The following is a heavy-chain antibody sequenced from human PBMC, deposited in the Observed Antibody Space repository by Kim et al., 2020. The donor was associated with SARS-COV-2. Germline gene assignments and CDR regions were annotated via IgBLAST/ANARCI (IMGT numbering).Heavy chain of an antibody. CDR3: ARPGTGDGSVDY. V-gene: IGHV5-51*01. D-gene: IGHD7-27*01. Sequence: YSPSFQGQVTISADKSISTAYLQWSSLKASDTAMYYCARPGTGDGSVDYWGQGTLVTVSS. J-gene: IGHJ4*02.